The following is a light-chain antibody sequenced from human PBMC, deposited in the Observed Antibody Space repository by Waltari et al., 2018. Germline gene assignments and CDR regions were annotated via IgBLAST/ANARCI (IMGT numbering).Light chain of an antibody. CDR3: QQFSSSVMYT. CDR1: QSVSRSR. V-gene: IGKV3-20*01. J-gene: IGKJ2*01. CDR2: AAS. Sequence: EIELTQSPGTLSVSPGERATLSCRASQSVSRSRIAWYVHRAGQAPRLLIYAASVRATGIPDRFSGSGSGTDFSLTINRVEPVDSAVYYCQQFSSSVMYTFGQGTKVEI.